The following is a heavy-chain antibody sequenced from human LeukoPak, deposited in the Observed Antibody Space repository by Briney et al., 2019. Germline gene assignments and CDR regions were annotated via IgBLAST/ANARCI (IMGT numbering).Heavy chain of an antibody. CDR1: GGSISSYY. CDR3: ARHARSSGWWFDY. D-gene: IGHD6-19*01. CDR2: IYATGST. Sequence: SETLSLTCTVSGGSISSYYWSWIRQPAGKGLEWIGRIYATGSTNYSPSLRTRVTMSVDTSKNQFSLKLSSVTAADTAVYYCARHARSSGWWFDYWGQGTLVTVSS. J-gene: IGHJ4*02. V-gene: IGHV4-4*07.